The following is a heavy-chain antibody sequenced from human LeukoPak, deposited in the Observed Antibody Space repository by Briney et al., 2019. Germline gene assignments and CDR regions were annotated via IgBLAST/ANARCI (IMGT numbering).Heavy chain of an antibody. Sequence: PSETLSLTCAVYGGSFSGYYWSWIRQPPGKGLEWIGEINHSGSTNYNPSLKSRVTITVDTSKNQFSLKLSSVTAADTAVYYCARVYSSGWINWFDPWGQGTLVTVSS. J-gene: IGHJ5*02. CDR3: ARVYSSGWINWFDP. D-gene: IGHD6-19*01. CDR2: INHSGST. CDR1: GGSFSGYY. V-gene: IGHV4-34*01.